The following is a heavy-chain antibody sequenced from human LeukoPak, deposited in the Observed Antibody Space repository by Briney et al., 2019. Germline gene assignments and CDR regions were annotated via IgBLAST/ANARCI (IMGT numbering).Heavy chain of an antibody. CDR1: GGTFSSYA. J-gene: IGHJ5*02. V-gene: IGHV1-69*13. CDR3: ARDGVPAAKFDP. D-gene: IGHD2-2*01. Sequence: GASVKVSCKASGGTFSSYAISWVRQAPGQGLEWMGGIIPIFGTANYALKFQGRVTITADESTSTAYMELSSLRSEDTAVYYCARDGVPAAKFDPWGQGTLVTVSS. CDR2: IIPIFGTA.